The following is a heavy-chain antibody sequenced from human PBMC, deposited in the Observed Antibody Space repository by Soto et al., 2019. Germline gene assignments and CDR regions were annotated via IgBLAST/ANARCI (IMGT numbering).Heavy chain of an antibody. CDR1: GGSISSGGYY. V-gene: IGHV4-61*08. D-gene: IGHD6-19*01. CDR3: ASSGYSSGWYADNWFDP. Sequence: SETLSLTCTVSGGSISSGGYYWSWIRQHPGKGLEWIGYIYYSGSTNYNPSLKSRVTISVDTSKNQFSLKLSSVTAADTAVYYCASSGYSSGWYADNWFDPWGQGTLVTVSS. CDR2: IYYSGST. J-gene: IGHJ5*02.